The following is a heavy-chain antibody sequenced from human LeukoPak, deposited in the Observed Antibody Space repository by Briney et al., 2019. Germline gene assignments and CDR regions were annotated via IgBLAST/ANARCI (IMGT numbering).Heavy chain of an antibody. J-gene: IGHJ4*02. CDR3: ARGTLLWFGELSVLDY. V-gene: IGHV4-34*01. Sequence: SETLSLTCAVYGGSFSGYYWSWIRQPPGKGLEWIGEINHSGSTNYNPSLKSRVTISVDTSKNQFSLKLSSVTAADTAVYYCARGTLLWFGELSVLDYWGQGTLVTVSS. CDR1: GGSFSGYY. CDR2: INHSGST. D-gene: IGHD3-10*01.